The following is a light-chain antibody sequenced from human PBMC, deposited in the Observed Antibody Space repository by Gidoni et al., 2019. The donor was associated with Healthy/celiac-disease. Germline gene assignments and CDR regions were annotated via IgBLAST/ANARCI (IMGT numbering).Light chain of an antibody. J-gene: IGKJ2*01. CDR2: KAS. V-gene: IGKV1-5*03. Sequence: DIQMTQSPSTLSASVGDRVTITCRARQSISSWLAWYQQKPGKAPKLLIYKASSLESGVTSRFSGSGSGTEFTLTISSLQPEDFATYYGQQYNSYPVHFGQGTKLEIK. CDR1: QSISSW. CDR3: QQYNSYPVH.